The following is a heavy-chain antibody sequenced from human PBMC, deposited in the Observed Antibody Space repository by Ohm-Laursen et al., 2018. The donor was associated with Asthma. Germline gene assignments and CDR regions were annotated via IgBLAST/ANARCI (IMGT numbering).Heavy chain of an antibody. D-gene: IGHD3-3*01. Sequence: SLRLSCAASGFTFRSYAMHWVRQAPGKGLEWVAVGGSYYDGGLKYYADSVNGRFSVSRDDSKNTLYLQMNSLRPDDTAVYYCARDVMEWYLPAFDFWGQGTLVTVSS. V-gene: IGHV3-30-3*01. CDR3: ARDVMEWYLPAFDF. CDR2: GGSYYDGGLK. CDR1: GFTFRSYA. J-gene: IGHJ4*02.